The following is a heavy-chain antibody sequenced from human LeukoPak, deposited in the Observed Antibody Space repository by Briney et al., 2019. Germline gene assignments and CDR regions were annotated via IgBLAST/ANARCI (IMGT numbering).Heavy chain of an antibody. J-gene: IGHJ3*02. Sequence: SETLSLTCAVYGGSFSGYYWSWIRQPPGKGLEWIGEINHSGSTNYNPSLKSRVTISVDTSKDQFSLKLSSVTAADTAVYYCASSYYDSSGYYLDAFDIWGQGTMVTVSS. CDR2: INHSGST. V-gene: IGHV4-34*01. CDR1: GGSFSGYY. D-gene: IGHD3-22*01. CDR3: ASSYYDSSGYYLDAFDI.